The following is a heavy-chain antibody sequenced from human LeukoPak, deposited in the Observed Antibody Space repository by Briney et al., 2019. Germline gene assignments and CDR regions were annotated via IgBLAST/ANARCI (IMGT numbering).Heavy chain of an antibody. Sequence: GESLKISCKGSGYSFTSYWIGWVRQMPGKGLEWMGIIYPGDSDTRYSPSFQGQVTISADKSISTAYLQWSSLKASDTAMYYCARQSLLPNPYGSGSPHRYYFDYWGQGTLVTVSS. J-gene: IGHJ4*02. CDR3: ARQSLLPNPYGSGSPHRYYFDY. CDR1: GYSFTSYW. V-gene: IGHV5-51*01. CDR2: IYPGDSDT. D-gene: IGHD3-10*01.